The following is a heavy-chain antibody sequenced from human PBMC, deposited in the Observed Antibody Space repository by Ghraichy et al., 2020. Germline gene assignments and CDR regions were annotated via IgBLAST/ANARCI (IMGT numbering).Heavy chain of an antibody. J-gene: IGHJ4*02. CDR3: ARSITGSYFDF. CDR2: IDWDDDE. V-gene: IGHV2-70*04. D-gene: IGHD5-12*01. Sequence: SGPTLVKPTQTLTLVCTFSGFSLTTSGMRVGWIRQPPGKALEWLAHIDWDDDEFYSTSLRTRLTLSKDTSKNQVVLTMSNMDPVDTGTYYCARSITGSYFDFWGQGTLVTVSS. CDR1: GFSLTTSGMR.